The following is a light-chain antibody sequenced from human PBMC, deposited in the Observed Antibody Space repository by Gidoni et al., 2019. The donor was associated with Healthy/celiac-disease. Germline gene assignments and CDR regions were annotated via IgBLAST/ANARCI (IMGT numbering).Light chain of an antibody. V-gene: IGKV3-15*01. J-gene: IGKJ3*01. CDR3: QQYNNWLFT. CDR1: QSVSSN. CDR2: GAS. Sequence: EIVMTQSPATPAVSPGERATLSCRASQSVSSNLAWYQQKPGQAPRLLIYGASTRATGIPARFSGSGSGTEFTLTISSLQSEDFAVYYCQQYNNWLFTFXPXTKVDIK.